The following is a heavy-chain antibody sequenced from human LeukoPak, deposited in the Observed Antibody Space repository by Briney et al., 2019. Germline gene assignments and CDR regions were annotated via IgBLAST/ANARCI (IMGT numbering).Heavy chain of an antibody. D-gene: IGHD4-11*01. CDR2: ISWNSGSI. Sequence: PGGSLRLSRAASGFTFDDYAMHWVRQAPGKGLEWVSGISWNSGSIGYADSVKGRFTISRDNAKNSLYLQMNSLRAEDTALYYCAKDMAPAINNYVVGYYYYGMDVWGQGTTVTVSS. CDR1: GFTFDDYA. J-gene: IGHJ6*02. CDR3: AKDMAPAINNYVVGYYYYGMDV. V-gene: IGHV3-9*01.